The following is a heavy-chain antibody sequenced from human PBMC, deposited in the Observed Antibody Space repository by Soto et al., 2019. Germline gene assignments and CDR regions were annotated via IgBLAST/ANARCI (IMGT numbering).Heavy chain of an antibody. CDR2: ISSSSSYI. CDR1: GFTFSSYS. V-gene: IGHV3-21*01. Sequence: GGSLRLSCAASGFTFSSYSMNWVRQAPGKGLEWVSSISSSSSYIYYADSVKGRFTISRDNAKNSLYLQMNSLRAEDTAVYYCARDLEGYCSGGSCYPWFDPWGQGTLVTVSS. J-gene: IGHJ5*02. D-gene: IGHD2-15*01. CDR3: ARDLEGYCSGGSCYPWFDP.